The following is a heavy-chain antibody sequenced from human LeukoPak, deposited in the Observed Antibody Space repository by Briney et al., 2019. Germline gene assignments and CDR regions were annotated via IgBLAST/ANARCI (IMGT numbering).Heavy chain of an antibody. CDR2: IHTSGST. Sequence: PSETLSLTCAVYGGSFSSYYWSWVRQPAGKGLEWIGRIHTSGSTNYNPSLTSRVTMSVDTSKNQFSLRLSSVTAADTAVYYCARDRYYYDSSGSGLDYWGQGTLVTVSS. CDR1: GGSFSSYY. V-gene: IGHV4-4*07. CDR3: ARDRYYYDSSGSGLDY. J-gene: IGHJ4*02. D-gene: IGHD3-22*01.